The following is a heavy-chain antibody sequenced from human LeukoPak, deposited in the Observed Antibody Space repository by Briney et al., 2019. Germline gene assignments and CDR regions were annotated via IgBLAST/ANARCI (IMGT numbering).Heavy chain of an antibody. CDR1: GDSITSHSW. D-gene: IGHD6-19*01. CDR3: ASHVTVLGTRGFDF. J-gene: IGHJ4*02. CDR2: VHHGGAS. Sequence: SETLSLTCAVSGDSITSHSWWSWVRQPPGKGLEWIGEVHHGGASNYDPSLESRVTISVDKSKNRFSLNLRSVTAADTATYYCASHVTVLGTRGFDFWGRGTLVTVS. V-gene: IGHV4-4*02.